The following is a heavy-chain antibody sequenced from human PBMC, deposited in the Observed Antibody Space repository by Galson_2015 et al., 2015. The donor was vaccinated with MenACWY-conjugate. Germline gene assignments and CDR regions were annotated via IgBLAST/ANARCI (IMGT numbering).Heavy chain of an antibody. CDR2: INHSGST. J-gene: IGHJ6*02. V-gene: IGHV4-34*01. Sequence: SETLSLTCAVYGGSFSGYYWSWIRQPPGKGLEWIGEINHSGSTNYNPSLKSRFTISVDTSKNQFSLKLSSVTAADTAVYYCARGFYDSSGYYYYYYGMDVWGQGTTVTVSS. D-gene: IGHD3-22*01. CDR3: ARGFYDSSGYYYYYYGMDV. CDR1: GGSFSGYY.